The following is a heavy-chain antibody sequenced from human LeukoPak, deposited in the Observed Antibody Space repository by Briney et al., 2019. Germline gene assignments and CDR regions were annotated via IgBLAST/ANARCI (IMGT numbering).Heavy chain of an antibody. D-gene: IGHD6-13*01. Sequence: SETLSLTCTVSGGSISRGGYYWSWIRQHPGKGLEWIGYIYYSGSTYYNPSLKSRVTISVDTSKNQFSLKLSSVTAADTAVYYCARGVAAAANFDYWGQGTLVTVSS. CDR2: IYYSGST. J-gene: IGHJ4*02. V-gene: IGHV4-31*03. CDR3: ARGVAAAANFDY. CDR1: GGSISRGGYY.